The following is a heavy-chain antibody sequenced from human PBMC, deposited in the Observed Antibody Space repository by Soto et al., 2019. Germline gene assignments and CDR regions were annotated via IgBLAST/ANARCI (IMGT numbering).Heavy chain of an antibody. Sequence: SETLSLTCTVSGGSINTYHWSWIRQPPGKGLEWIGYIYSSGSTNYNPSLKSRVTISVDTSKNQFSLNLSSVTAADTAVYYCARDLMYDFHNRHWFDPWGQGALVTVS. CDR3: ARDLMYDFHNRHWFDP. J-gene: IGHJ5*02. D-gene: IGHD2-8*01. CDR1: GGSINTYH. CDR2: IYSSGST. V-gene: IGHV4-59*01.